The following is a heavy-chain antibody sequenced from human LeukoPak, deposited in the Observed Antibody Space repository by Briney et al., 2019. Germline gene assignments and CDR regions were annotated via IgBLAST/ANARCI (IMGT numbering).Heavy chain of an antibody. CDR3: ARVSPYCSGGSCYFDY. CDR2: INHSGST. Sequence: SQTLSPTCAVYGGSFSGYYWSWIRQPPGKGLEWIGEINHSGSTNYNPSLKSRVTISVDTSKNQFPLKLSSVTAADTAVYYCARVSPYCSGGSCYFDYWGQGTLVTVSS. V-gene: IGHV4-34*01. CDR1: GGSFSGYY. D-gene: IGHD2-15*01. J-gene: IGHJ4*02.